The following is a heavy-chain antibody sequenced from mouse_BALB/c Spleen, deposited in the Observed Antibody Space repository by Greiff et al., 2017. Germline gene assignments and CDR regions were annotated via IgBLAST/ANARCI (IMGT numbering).Heavy chain of an antibody. J-gene: IGHJ2*01. CDR1: GFTFSSYG. D-gene: IGHD2-4*01. V-gene: IGHV5-6*01. CDR3: ARPDWFDY. CDR2: ISSGGSYT. Sequence: EVQVVESGGDLVKPGGSLKLSCAASGFTFSSYGMSWVRQTPDKRLEWVATISSGGSYTYYPDSVKGRFTISRDNAKNTLYLQMSSLKSEDTAMYYCARPDWFDYWGQGTTLTVSS.